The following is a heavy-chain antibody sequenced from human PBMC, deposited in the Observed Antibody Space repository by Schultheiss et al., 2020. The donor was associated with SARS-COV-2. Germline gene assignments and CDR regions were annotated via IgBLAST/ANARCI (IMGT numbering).Heavy chain of an antibody. Sequence: GGSLRLSCAASGFTFSSYGMHWVRQAPGKGLEWVAVISYDGSNKYYADSVKGRFTISRDNSKNTLYLQMNSLRAEDTAVYYCARDPTLYSSGWYQYFDPWGQGTLVTVSS. CDR1: GFTFSSYG. V-gene: IGHV3-30*03. J-gene: IGHJ5*02. CDR2: ISYDGSNK. D-gene: IGHD6-19*01. CDR3: ARDPTLYSSGWYQYFDP.